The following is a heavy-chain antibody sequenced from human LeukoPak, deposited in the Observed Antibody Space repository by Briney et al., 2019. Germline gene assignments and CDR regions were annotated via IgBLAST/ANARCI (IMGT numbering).Heavy chain of an antibody. CDR2: IYYSGST. Sequence: PSETLSLTCTVSGGSISSGDYYSSWIRQPPGKGLEWIGYIYYSGSTYYNPSLKSRVTISVDTSKNRFSLKLSSVTAADTAVYYCATHSSGYDSGNDAFDIWGQGTMVTVSS. CDR1: GGSISSGDYY. D-gene: IGHD3-22*01. J-gene: IGHJ3*02. V-gene: IGHV4-30-4*08. CDR3: ATHSSGYDSGNDAFDI.